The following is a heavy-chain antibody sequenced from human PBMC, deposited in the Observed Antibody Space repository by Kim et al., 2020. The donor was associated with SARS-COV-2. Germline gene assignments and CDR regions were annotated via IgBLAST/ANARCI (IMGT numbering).Heavy chain of an antibody. V-gene: IGHV3-7*01. CDR1: EFTFSDFG. CDR3: ATGRGMF. J-gene: IGHJ4*02. Sequence: GGSLRLSCAASEFTFSDFGMSWVRQAPGKGLEWVANIQPAGSEKYYVDSVRGRFTISRDNAKNSLFLQMDSLRAEDTAVYYCATGRGMFWGQGTPVTVAS. D-gene: IGHD1-26*01. CDR2: IQPAGSEK.